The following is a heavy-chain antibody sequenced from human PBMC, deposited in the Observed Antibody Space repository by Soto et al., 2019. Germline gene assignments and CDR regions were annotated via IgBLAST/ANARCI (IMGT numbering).Heavy chain of an antibody. CDR2: IYSGGST. CDR1: GFTVSNNY. V-gene: IGHV3-66*01. J-gene: IGHJ1*01. Sequence: GGSLRLSCAASGFTVSNNYMSWVRRAPGKGLEWVSVIYSGGSTYYADSVKGRFTISRDNSKNTLYLQMNSLRAEDTAVYYCARVGDSSGYAKYFQHWGQGTLVTV. D-gene: IGHD3-22*01. CDR3: ARVGDSSGYAKYFQH.